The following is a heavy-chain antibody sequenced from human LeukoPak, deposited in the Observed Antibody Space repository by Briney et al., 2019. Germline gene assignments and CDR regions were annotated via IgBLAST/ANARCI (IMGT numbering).Heavy chain of an antibody. CDR2: IYYSGST. CDR1: SYSISSGYY. V-gene: IGHV4-61*01. Sequence: SETLSLTCTVSSYSISSGYYWGWIRQPPGKGLEWIGYIYYSGSTNYNPSLKSRVTISVDTSKNQFSLKLNSVTAADTAVYYCARTTEDCSSTSCYQYWFDPWGQGTLVTVSS. J-gene: IGHJ5*02. CDR3: ARTTEDCSSTSCYQYWFDP. D-gene: IGHD2-2*01.